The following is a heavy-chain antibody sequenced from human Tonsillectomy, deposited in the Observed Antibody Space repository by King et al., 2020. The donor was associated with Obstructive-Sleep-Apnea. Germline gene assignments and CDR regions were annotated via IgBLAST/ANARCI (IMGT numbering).Heavy chain of an antibody. D-gene: IGHD6-13*01. CDR2: IWFDGSKI. CDR1: VFNFSHYG. J-gene: IGHJ4*02. Sequence: VQLVESGGGVVQPGRSLRLSCATSVFNFSHYGMHWVRQAPGKGLVWVADIWFDGSKISYSDSVMGRFTISRANSKNMVYLQMNILTVEDTAGYFCARRGDGSSWLDKWGQGTLVTVSS. CDR3: ARRGDGSSWLDK. V-gene: IGHV3-33*01.